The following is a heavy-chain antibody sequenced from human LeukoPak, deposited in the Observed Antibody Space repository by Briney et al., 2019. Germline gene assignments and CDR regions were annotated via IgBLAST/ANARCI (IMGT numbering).Heavy chain of an antibody. CDR1: GYTFTGYA. CDR3: AKKVRGPSRPLDL. CDR2: INPEKRDT. V-gene: IGHV1-2*02. D-gene: IGHD5-12*01. Sequence: ASVKLSCKASGYTFTGYAIHWVRQAPGQGLEWMGWINPEKRDTGYAHKLQGRVTMTSDTSISTAYMELSSLRSDDTAVYYCAKKVRGPSRPLDLWGQGTLVTVSS. J-gene: IGHJ4*02.